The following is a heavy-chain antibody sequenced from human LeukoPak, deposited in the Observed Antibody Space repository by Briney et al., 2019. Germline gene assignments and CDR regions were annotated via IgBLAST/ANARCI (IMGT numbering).Heavy chain of an antibody. CDR2: IIPIFATE. D-gene: IGHD6-19*01. CDR1: GYTFTSYG. V-gene: IGHV1-69*13. Sequence: SVKVSCKASGYTFTSYGISWVRQAPGQGLEWMGGIIPIFATENYAQKFQGRVTITADEFTSTVYMELSSLRSEDTAVYYCARDMTGVAGTPGPFDIWGQGTMVTVSS. J-gene: IGHJ3*02. CDR3: ARDMTGVAGTPGPFDI.